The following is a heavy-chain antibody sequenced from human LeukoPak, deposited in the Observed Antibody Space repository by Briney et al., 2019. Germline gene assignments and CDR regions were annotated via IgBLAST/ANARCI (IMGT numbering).Heavy chain of an antibody. Sequence: ASVKVSCKASGYTFTSYGISWVRQAPGQGLEWMGWISAYNGNTNYAQKLQGRVTMTTDTSTSTAYMELRSLRSDDTAVYYCARDNDILTGPYYYGMDVWGQGTTVTVSS. CDR2: ISAYNGNT. V-gene: IGHV1-18*01. CDR3: ARDNDILTGPYYYGMDV. CDR1: GYTFTSYG. D-gene: IGHD3-9*01. J-gene: IGHJ6*02.